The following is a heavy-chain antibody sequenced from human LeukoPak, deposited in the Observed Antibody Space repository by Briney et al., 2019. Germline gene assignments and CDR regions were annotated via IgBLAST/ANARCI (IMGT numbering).Heavy chain of an antibody. V-gene: IGHV3-21*01. CDR3: ARAQYYYDSSGYYYGYFDY. J-gene: IGHJ4*02. D-gene: IGHD3-22*01. CDR2: ISTSSIYI. Sequence: PGGSLRLSCAVSGFIFSSYSMNWVRQAPGKGLEWVSSISTSSIYIYYADSVKGRFTISRDNAKNSLYLQMNSLRAEDTAVYYCARAQYYYDSSGYYYGYFDYWGQGTLVTVSS. CDR1: GFIFSSYS.